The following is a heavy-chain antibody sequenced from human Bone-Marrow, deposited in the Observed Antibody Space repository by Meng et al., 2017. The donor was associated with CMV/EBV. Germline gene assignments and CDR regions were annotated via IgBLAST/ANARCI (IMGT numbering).Heavy chain of an antibody. CDR3: ARDNRGYDSSGYFEFDY. CDR2: INWNGGST. J-gene: IGHJ4*02. Sequence: GESLKISCAASGFTFDDYGMSWVRQAPGKGLEWVSGINWNGGSTGYADSVKGRFTISRDNAKNSLYLQMNSMRAEDTDLYYCARDNRGYDSSGYFEFDYWGQGTLVTVSS. CDR1: GFTFDDYG. V-gene: IGHV3-20*04. D-gene: IGHD3-22*01.